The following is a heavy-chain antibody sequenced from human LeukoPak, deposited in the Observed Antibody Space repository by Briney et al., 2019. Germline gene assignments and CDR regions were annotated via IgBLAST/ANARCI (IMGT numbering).Heavy chain of an antibody. CDR2: IYYSGST. CDR1: GGSISSYY. D-gene: IGHD6-6*01. J-gene: IGHJ3*02. CDR3: ARKLFAFDI. Sequence: PSETLSLTCTVPGGSISSYYWSWIRQPPGKGLEWIGYIYYSGSTNYNPSLKSRVTISVDTSKNQFSLKLSSVTAADTAVYYCARKLFAFDIWGQGTMVTVSS. V-gene: IGHV4-59*01.